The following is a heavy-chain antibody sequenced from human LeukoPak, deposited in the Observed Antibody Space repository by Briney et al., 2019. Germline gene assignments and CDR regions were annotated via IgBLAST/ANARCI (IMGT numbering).Heavy chain of an antibody. CDR2: INHSGST. D-gene: IGHD1-26*01. Sequence: PSETLSLTCAVYSGSLSGHFWTWIRQPPGKGLQWIGEINHSGSTNYNPSLKSRVTISVDTSRNYFSLNLRSVTAADTAVYYCARVRSSGTYIDAFDIWGQGTMVTVSS. V-gene: IGHV4-34*01. CDR1: SGSLSGHF. CDR3: ARVRSSGTYIDAFDI. J-gene: IGHJ3*02.